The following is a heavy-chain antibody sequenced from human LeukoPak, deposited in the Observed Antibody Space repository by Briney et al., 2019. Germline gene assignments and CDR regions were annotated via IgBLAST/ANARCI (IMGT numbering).Heavy chain of an antibody. D-gene: IGHD1-26*01. CDR2: IYYSGST. V-gene: IGHV4-39*07. J-gene: IGHJ2*01. Sequence: PSETLSLTCTVSGGSISSSSYYWGWIRQPPGKGLEWIGSIYYSGSTYYNPSLKSRVTISVDTSKNQFSLKLSSVTAADTAVYYCARHIIRWELSYWYFDLWGRGTLVTVSS. CDR1: GGSISSSSYY. CDR3: ARHIIRWELSYWYFDL.